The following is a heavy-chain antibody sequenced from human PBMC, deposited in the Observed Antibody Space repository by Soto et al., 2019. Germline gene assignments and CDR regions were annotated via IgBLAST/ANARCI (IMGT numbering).Heavy chain of an antibody. D-gene: IGHD2-2*03. CDR2: ISYDGSNK. Sequence: GGSLRLSCAASGFTFSSYAMHWVRQAPGKGLEWVAVISYDGSNKYYADSVKGRFTISRDNSKNTLYLQMNSLRAEDTAVYYCARVDSRGKFGAIDIWGQGTMVTVSS. V-gene: IGHV3-30-3*01. CDR3: ARVDSRGKFGAIDI. J-gene: IGHJ3*02. CDR1: GFTFSSYA.